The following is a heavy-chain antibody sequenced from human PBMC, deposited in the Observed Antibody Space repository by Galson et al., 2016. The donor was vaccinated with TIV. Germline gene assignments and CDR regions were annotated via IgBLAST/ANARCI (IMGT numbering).Heavy chain of an antibody. CDR2: ISYSGST. J-gene: IGHJ4*02. V-gene: IGHV4-38-2*01. CDR1: GYSISSGYY. D-gene: IGHD3-10*01. Sequence: ETLSLTCAVSGYSISSGYYWGWIRQSPRKGLEWIATISYSGSTYYNPSLESRAILSLDTSNNHFSLSLGSATAADTAVYYCAKVATYGSGSYQWNFESWGQGILVSVSS. CDR3: AKVATYGSGSYQWNFES.